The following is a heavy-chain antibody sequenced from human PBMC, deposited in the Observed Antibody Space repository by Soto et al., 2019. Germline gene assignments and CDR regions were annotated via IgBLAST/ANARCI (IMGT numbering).Heavy chain of an antibody. Sequence: GGSLRLSCAASGFTFSSYAMSWVRQAPGKGLEWVSAISGSGGSTYYADSVKGRFTISRDNSKNTLYLQMNSLRAEDTAVYYCAKFSVVVLVPAAIRHYYGMDVWGQGTTVTVSS. CDR2: ISGSGGST. J-gene: IGHJ6*02. V-gene: IGHV3-23*01. CDR3: AKFSVVVLVPAAIRHYYGMDV. D-gene: IGHD2-2*01. CDR1: GFTFSSYA.